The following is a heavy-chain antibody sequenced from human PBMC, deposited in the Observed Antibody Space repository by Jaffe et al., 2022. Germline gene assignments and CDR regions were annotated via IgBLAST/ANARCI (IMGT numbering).Heavy chain of an antibody. CDR1: GGSISSYY. D-gene: IGHD6-19*01. J-gene: IGHJ5*02. Sequence: QVQLQESGPGLVKPSETLSLTCTVSGGSISSYYWSWIRQPPGKGLEWIGYIYYSGSTNYNPSLKSRVTISVDTSKNQFSLKLSSVTAADTAVYYCARDDEGAVAERWFDPWGQGTLVTVSS. CDR3: ARDDEGAVAERWFDP. CDR2: IYYSGST. V-gene: IGHV4-59*01.